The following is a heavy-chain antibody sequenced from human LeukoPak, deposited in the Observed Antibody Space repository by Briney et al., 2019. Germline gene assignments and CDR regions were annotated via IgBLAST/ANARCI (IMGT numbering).Heavy chain of an antibody. CDR1: GSTFSNYW. V-gene: IGHV3-30*02. CDR2: IRSDGSNR. D-gene: IGHD2-21*02. CDR3: AACGGDCFSPNY. J-gene: IGHJ4*02. Sequence: QPGGSLRLSCAASGSTFSNYWMSWVRQAPGTGLEWVAFIRSDGSNRYYSDSVKGRFTISRDNSKNTLYLQMNSLRAEDTAVYYCAACGGDCFSPNYWGQGTLVTVSS.